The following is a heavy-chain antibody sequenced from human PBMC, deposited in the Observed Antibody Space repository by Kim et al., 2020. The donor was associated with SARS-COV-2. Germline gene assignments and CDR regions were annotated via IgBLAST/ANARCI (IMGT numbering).Heavy chain of an antibody. V-gene: IGHV3-43*02. Sequence: GGSLRLSCAASGFTFDDYAMQWVRQAPGKGLEWVSLIIGDGGSSYYSDSVKGRFTISRDNSKNSLYLQMNSLRTEDTALYYCAKVGAAGTSGYTIDFDYCGQRALITVSS. CDR3: AKVGAAGTSGYTIDFDY. CDR2: IIGDGGSS. D-gene: IGHD6-13*01. CDR1: GFTFDDYA. J-gene: IGHJ4*02.